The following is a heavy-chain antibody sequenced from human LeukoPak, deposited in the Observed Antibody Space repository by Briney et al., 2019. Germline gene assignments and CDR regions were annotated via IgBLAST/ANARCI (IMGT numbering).Heavy chain of an antibody. D-gene: IGHD5-18*01. CDR2: INHSGST. J-gene: IGHJ4*02. Sequence: SETLSLTCAVYGGSFSGYYGSWIRQPPGKGLEWIGEINHSGSTNYNPSLKSRVTISVDTSKNQFSLKLSSVTAADTAVYYCAGSRGYSYGYNNWGQGTLVTVSS. CDR3: AGSRGYSYGYNN. V-gene: IGHV4-34*01. CDR1: GGSFSGYY.